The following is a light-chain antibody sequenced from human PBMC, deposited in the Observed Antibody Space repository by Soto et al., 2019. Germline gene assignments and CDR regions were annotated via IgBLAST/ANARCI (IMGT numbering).Light chain of an antibody. CDR3: QHYNSYSEA. Sequence: DIRITRSPSTLCGSVGDRVTITCRASQTISSWLAWYQQKPGKAPKLLIYKASTLKSGVPSRFSGSGSGTEFTLTISSLQPDDFATYYCQHYNSYSEAFGQGTKVDIK. V-gene: IGKV1-5*03. CDR1: QTISSW. J-gene: IGKJ1*01. CDR2: KAS.